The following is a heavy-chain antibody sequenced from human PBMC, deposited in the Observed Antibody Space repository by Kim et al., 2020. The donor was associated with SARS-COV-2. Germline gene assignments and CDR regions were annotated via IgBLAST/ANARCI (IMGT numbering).Heavy chain of an antibody. CDR2: IYYSGST. Sequence: SETLSLTCTVSGGSISSSSYYWGWIRQPPGKGLEWIGSIYYSGSTYYNPSLKSRVTISVDTSKNQFSLKLSSVTAADTAVYYCAREGYDSSPAAARGGTRFDPWGQGTLVTVSS. D-gene: IGHD3-22*01. CDR1: GGSISSSSYY. J-gene: IGHJ5*02. V-gene: IGHV4-39*07. CDR3: AREGYDSSPAAARGGTRFDP.